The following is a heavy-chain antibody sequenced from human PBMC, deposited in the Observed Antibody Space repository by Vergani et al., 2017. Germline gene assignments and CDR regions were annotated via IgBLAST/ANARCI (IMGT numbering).Heavy chain of an antibody. J-gene: IGHJ4*02. Sequence: EVQLVESGGGLVQPGGSLRLSCAASGFSLSRFWLSWVRQAPEKGLEWVAHISPDGSATSYVDSVKGRFTISRDNTKNSLYLQMNSLRAEDTAVYYCARDLRGRAAGFRPFDYWGQGTLVTVSS. CDR1: GFSLSRFW. V-gene: IGHV3-7*01. CDR2: ISPDGSAT. D-gene: IGHD6-13*01. CDR3: ARDLRGRAAGFRPFDY.